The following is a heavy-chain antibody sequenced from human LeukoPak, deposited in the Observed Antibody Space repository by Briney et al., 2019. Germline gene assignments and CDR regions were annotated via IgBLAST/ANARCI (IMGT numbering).Heavy chain of an antibody. CDR3: RTPYGTTSFDY. CDR2: ISGSGGST. CDR1: GFTFSTYA. D-gene: IGHD1-1*01. J-gene: IGHJ4*02. Sequence: GGSLRLSCAASGFTFSTYAMSWVRQAPGKGLEWVSAISGSGGSTYYADSVKGRFTISRDNSKNTLYLQMNSLRAEDTAVYYCRTPYGTTSFDYWGQGTLVTVSS. V-gene: IGHV3-23*01.